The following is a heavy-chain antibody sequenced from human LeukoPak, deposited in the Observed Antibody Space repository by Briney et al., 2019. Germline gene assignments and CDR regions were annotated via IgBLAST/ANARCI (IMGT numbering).Heavy chain of an antibody. CDR2: ISAYNGNT. D-gene: IGHD3-22*01. V-gene: IGHV1-18*01. CDR1: GYTFTSYG. CDR3: ARDLYYYDSSGYYYSS. Sequence: GASVKVSCKASGYTFTSYGISWVRQAPGQGLEWMGWISAYNGNTNYAQKLQGRVTITTDTSTSTAYMELRSLRSDDTAVYYCARDLYYYDSSGYYYSSWGQGTLVTVSS. J-gene: IGHJ5*02.